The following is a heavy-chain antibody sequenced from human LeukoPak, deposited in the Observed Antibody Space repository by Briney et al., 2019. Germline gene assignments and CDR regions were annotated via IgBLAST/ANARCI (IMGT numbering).Heavy chain of an antibody. V-gene: IGHV1-18*01. J-gene: IGHJ4*02. D-gene: IGHD3-22*01. CDR3: ARDKAGYYYDSSGYSY. CDR1: GYTFTSYG. CDR2: ISAYNGNT. Sequence: ASVKVSCKASGYTFTSYGISWVRQAPGQGLEWMGWISAYNGNTNYAQKLQGRVTMTTDTSTSTAYMELRSLGSDDTAVYYCARDKAGYYYDSSGYSYWGQGTLVTVSS.